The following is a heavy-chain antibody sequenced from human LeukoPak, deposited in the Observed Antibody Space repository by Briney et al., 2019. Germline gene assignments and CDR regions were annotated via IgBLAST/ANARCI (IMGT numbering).Heavy chain of an antibody. CDR1: GYTFTGYY. Sequence: ASVKVSCKASGYTFTGYYMHWVRQAPGQGLEWMGWISGYNGNTNSAQKFQGRLTMTTDAATSTVYMELRSLRSDDAAVYYCARGLDAAAGLANFDHWGQGTLVTVSS. V-gene: IGHV1-18*04. CDR3: ARGLDAAAGLANFDH. CDR2: ISGYNGNT. J-gene: IGHJ4*02. D-gene: IGHD6-25*01.